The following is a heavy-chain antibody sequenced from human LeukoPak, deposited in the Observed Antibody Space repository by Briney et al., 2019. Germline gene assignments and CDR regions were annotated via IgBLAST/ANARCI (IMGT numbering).Heavy chain of an antibody. CDR1: GFTCSSYS. CDR3: ARGTNSGYYSDY. V-gene: IGHV3-21*01. CDR2: ISSSSSYI. J-gene: IGHJ4*02. D-gene: IGHD3-22*01. Sequence: PGGSLRRSCAASGFTCSSYSMNWVRQAPGKGLEWVSSISSSSSYIYYADSVKGRFTISRDNAKNSLYLQMNSLRAEDTAVYYCARGTNSGYYSDYWGQGTLVTVSS.